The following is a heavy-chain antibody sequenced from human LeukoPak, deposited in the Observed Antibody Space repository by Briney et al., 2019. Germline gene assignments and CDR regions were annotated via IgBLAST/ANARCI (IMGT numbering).Heavy chain of an antibody. Sequence: ASVKVSCKASGYTFTSYYMHWVRQAPGQGLEWMGIINPSGGSTSYAQEFQGRVTMTRDMSTSTVYMELSSLRSEDTAVYYCARDSVGGNSVVGYFDYWGQGTLVTVSS. CDR3: ARDSVGGNSVVGYFDY. D-gene: IGHD4-23*01. CDR1: GYTFTSYY. J-gene: IGHJ4*02. V-gene: IGHV1-46*01. CDR2: INPSGGST.